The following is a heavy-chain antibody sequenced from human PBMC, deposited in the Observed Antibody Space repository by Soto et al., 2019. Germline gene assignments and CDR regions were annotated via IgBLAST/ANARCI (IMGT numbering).Heavy chain of an antibody. CDR2: IVVGGGST. Sequence: ASVKVSCKTSGFTFSNSAMQWVRQARGQRLEWIGWIVVGGGSTIYAQKFRERVTITRDMSTSTAYMELSSLRSEDTAVYYCARDRKTGTTDYYYGMDVWGQGTTVTVSS. D-gene: IGHD1-7*01. CDR1: GFTFSNSA. J-gene: IGHJ6*02. V-gene: IGHV1-58*02. CDR3: ARDRKTGTTDYYYGMDV.